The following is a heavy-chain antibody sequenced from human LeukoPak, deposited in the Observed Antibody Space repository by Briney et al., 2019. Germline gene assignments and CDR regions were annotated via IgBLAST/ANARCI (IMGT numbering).Heavy chain of an antibody. CDR1: GFTFSSYG. D-gene: IGHD3-10*01. Sequence: QPGRSLRLSCAASGFTFSSYGMHWVRQAPGKGLEGVAVISYDGSNKYYADSVKGRFTISRDNSKNTLYLQMNSLRAEDTAVYYCTYYGSGSYYKPAIYWGQGTLVTVSS. V-gene: IGHV3-30*03. CDR2: ISYDGSNK. J-gene: IGHJ4*01. CDR3: TYYGSGSYYKPAIY.